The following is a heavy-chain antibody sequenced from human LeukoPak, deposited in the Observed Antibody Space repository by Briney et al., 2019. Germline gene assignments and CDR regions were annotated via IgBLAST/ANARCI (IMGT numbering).Heavy chain of an antibody. J-gene: IGHJ5*02. D-gene: IGHD6-13*01. Sequence: SETLSLTCTVSGGSISSYYWSWIRQPPGKGLEWIGYIYYSGSINYNPSLKSRVTISVDTSKNQFSLKLSSVIAADTAVYYCARVGSSSWYFSWFDPWGQGTLVTVSS. CDR3: ARVGSSSWYFSWFDP. CDR2: IYYSGSI. V-gene: IGHV4-59*01. CDR1: GGSISSYY.